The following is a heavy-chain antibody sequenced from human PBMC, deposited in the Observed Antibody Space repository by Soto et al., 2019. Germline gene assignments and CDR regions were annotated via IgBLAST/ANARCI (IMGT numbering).Heavy chain of an antibody. J-gene: IGHJ5*02. CDR2: IYYSGST. Sequence: QLQLQESGPGLVKPSETLSLTCTVSGGSISSSSYYWGWIRQPPGKGLEWIGSIYYSGSTYYNPSLKSRVTISVDTSKNQFSRKLSSVTAADTAVYYCARHSRLGYCSSTSCPFDPWGQGTLVTVSS. CDR1: GGSISSSSYY. D-gene: IGHD2-2*01. CDR3: ARHSRLGYCSSTSCPFDP. V-gene: IGHV4-39*01.